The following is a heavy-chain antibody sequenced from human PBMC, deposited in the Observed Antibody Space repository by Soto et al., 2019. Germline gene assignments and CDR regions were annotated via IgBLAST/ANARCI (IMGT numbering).Heavy chain of an antibody. Sequence: EVQLLESGGGLIQPGESLRLSCVASGFTISPFAMSWVRQPPGKGLEWVSGISASSDYTFYADSVRGRFTVSRDNSKNTVSLQMNNLRVEDTALYSCAKDVRGGSPRPDYWGLGTLVTVSS. CDR3: AKDVRGGSPRPDY. V-gene: IGHV3-23*01. D-gene: IGHD3-10*01. CDR1: GFTISPFA. J-gene: IGHJ4*02. CDR2: ISASSDYT.